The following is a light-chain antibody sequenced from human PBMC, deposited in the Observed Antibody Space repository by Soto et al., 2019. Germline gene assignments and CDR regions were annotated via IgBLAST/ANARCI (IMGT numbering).Light chain of an antibody. CDR1: QSVSSSY. CDR2: GAS. J-gene: IGKJ2*01. CDR3: QQYVSSPYT. V-gene: IGKV3-20*01. Sequence: EIVLTQSPGTLSVSPGERATLSCRASQSVSSSYLAWYQQKPGQAPRLLIYGASYRAPGIPDRFSGSGSGTDFTLTISRLEPGDFAVYYCQQYVSSPYTFGQGTKLDIK.